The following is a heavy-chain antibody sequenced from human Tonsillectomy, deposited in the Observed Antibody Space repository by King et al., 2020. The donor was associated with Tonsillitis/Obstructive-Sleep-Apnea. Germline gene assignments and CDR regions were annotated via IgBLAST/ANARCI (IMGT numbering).Heavy chain of an antibody. CDR1: GFSFSSYV. CDR3: AKDYAGTTPTY. CDR2: ISGGGGTT. V-gene: IGHV3-23*04. Sequence: VQLVESGGGLVQPGGSLRLSCAASGFSFSSYVMGWVRQAPGKGLEWVSSISGGGGTTYYADSVKGRFTISRDNSKNTLYLQMNSLRAEDTAVYYCAKDYAGTTPTYWGQGTLVTVSS. D-gene: IGHD4-23*01. J-gene: IGHJ4*02.